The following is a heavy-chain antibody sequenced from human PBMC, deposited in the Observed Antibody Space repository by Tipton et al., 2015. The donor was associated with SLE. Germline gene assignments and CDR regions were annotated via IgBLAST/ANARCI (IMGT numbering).Heavy chain of an antibody. D-gene: IGHD3-3*01. V-gene: IGHV4-39*07. Sequence: TLSLTCSVSGGSIRDYPYRWAWIRQSPGKGLEWIGSISYSGRTYYNPSLKSRVTISHDTSKYQFSLKVTSVTAADTAVYFCARAFTYDYWSADSGTPSLAYFDYWGHGTLVTVSS. J-gene: IGHJ4*01. CDR1: GGSIRDYPYR. CDR3: ARAFTYDYWSADSGTPSLAYFDY. CDR2: ISYSGRT.